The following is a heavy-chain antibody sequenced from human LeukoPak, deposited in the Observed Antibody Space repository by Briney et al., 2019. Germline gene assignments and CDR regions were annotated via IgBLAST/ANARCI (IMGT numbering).Heavy chain of an antibody. V-gene: IGHV4-39*07. J-gene: IGHJ3*02. CDR3: ARDESLRAFDI. Sequence: SETLSLTCTVSGGSISSSSYYWGWIRQPPGKGLEWIGSIYYSGTANYNPSLRSRVTISVDRSKNQFSLKLSSVTAADTAVYYCARDESLRAFDIWGQGTMVTVSS. CDR2: IYYSGTA. CDR1: GGSISSSSYY.